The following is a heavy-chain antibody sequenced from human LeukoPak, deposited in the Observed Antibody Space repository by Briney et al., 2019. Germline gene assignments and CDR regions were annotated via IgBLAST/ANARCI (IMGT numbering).Heavy chain of an antibody. V-gene: IGHV1-8*01. CDR1: GYSFTNFD. D-gene: IGHD6-19*01. CDR2: MNPNSGNK. Sequence: ASVKVSCKASGYSFTNFDINWVRQATGQGLECMGWMNPNSGNKGYAQKFQGRVTMTMNTSITTAYMELSSLRSEDTAVYYCARGPQWRGDYYYMDVWGRGTTVTVSS. J-gene: IGHJ6*03. CDR3: ARGPQWRGDYYYMDV.